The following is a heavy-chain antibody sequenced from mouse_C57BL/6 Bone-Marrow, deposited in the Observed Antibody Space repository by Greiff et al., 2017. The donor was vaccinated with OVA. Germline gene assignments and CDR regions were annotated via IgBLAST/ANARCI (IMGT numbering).Heavy chain of an antibody. CDR3: AREGVYYDYDSWLAY. Sequence: EVQLQQSGPELVKPGASVKIPCKASGYTFTDYNMDWVKQSHGKSLEWIGDINPNNGGTIYNQKFKGKATLTVDKSSSTAYMELRSLTSEDTAVYYCAREGVYYDYDSWLAYWGQGTLVTVSA. CDR2: INPNNGGT. J-gene: IGHJ3*01. V-gene: IGHV1-18*01. CDR1: GYTFTDYN. D-gene: IGHD2-4*01.